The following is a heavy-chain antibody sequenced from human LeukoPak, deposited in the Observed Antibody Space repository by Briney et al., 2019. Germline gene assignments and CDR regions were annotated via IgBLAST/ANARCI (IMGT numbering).Heavy chain of an antibody. CDR3: ARHGHRSPGASDAFDI. J-gene: IGHJ3*02. V-gene: IGHV4-59*08. CDR2: IYYSGST. CDR1: GDSISSYY. D-gene: IGHD1-26*01. Sequence: PSETLSLTCTVSGDSISSYYWSWIRQPPGKGLEWIGSIYYSGSTYYNPSLKSRVTISVDTSKNQFSLKLSSVTAADTAVYYCARHGHRSPGASDAFDIWGQGTMVTVSS.